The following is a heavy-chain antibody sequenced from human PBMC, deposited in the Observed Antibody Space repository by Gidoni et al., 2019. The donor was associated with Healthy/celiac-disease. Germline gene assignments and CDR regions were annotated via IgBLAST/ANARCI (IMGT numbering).Heavy chain of an antibody. D-gene: IGHD6-19*01. Sequence: EVQLLESGGGLVQPGGSLRLACAASGFTFSSYAMSWVRQAPGKGLEWVSAISGSGGSTYYADSVKGRFTISRDNSKNTLYLQMNSLRAEDTAVYYCAKRIARSGWPIDYWGQGTLVTVSS. J-gene: IGHJ4*02. CDR1: GFTFSSYA. CDR2: ISGSGGST. V-gene: IGHV3-23*01. CDR3: AKRIARSGWPIDY.